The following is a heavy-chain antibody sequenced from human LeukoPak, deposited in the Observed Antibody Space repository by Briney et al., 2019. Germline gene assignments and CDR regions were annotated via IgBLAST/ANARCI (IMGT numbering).Heavy chain of an antibody. J-gene: IGHJ4*02. D-gene: IGHD4-17*01. V-gene: IGHV4-39*01. CDR1: DVSVSSNRHY. CDR3: AKRGHDTGTASSH. Sequence: SETLSLTCPVSDVSVSSNRHYWAWIRQPPGKGLEWIGTIYYGKYTYYNSSLKSRIGISVASASNQVSLRLDSVTAADTAMYYCAKRGHDTGTASSHCGQGTPVTVSS. CDR2: IYYGKYT.